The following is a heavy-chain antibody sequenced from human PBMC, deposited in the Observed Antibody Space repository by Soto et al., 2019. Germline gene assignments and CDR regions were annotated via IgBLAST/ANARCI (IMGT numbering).Heavy chain of an antibody. V-gene: IGHV3-21*01. D-gene: IGHD2-2*01. Sequence: GGSLRLSCAASGFTFSSYSMNWVRQAPGKGLEWVSSISSSSSYIYYADSVKGRFTISRDNAKNSLYLQMNSLRAEDTAVYYCARDSYCSSTSCYAQYAFDIWGQGTMVTVSS. CDR2: ISSSSSYI. CDR3: ARDSYCSSTSCYAQYAFDI. J-gene: IGHJ3*02. CDR1: GFTFSSYS.